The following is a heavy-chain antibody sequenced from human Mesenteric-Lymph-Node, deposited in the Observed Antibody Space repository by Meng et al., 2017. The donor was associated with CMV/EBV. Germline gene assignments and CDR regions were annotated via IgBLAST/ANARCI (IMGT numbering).Heavy chain of an antibody. CDR2: ISSSSSYI. D-gene: IGHD1-1*01. CDR1: GFTFSSYS. J-gene: IGHJ4*02. V-gene: IGHV3-21*01. CDR3: ARDFGYNFDY. Sequence: GESLKISCAASGFTFSSYSMNWVRQAPGKGLEWVSSISSSSSYIYYADSVKGRFTISRDNAKNSLYLQMNSLRAEDTAVYYCARDFGYNFDYWGQGTLVTVSS.